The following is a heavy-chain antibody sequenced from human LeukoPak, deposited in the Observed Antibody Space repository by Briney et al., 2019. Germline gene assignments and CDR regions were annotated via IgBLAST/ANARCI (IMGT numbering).Heavy chain of an antibody. CDR1: GGSISSYY. D-gene: IGHD6-19*01. V-gene: IGHV4-59*08. J-gene: IGHJ2*01. Sequence: ASETLSLTCTVSGGSISSYYWSWIRQPPGKGLEWIGYIYYSGSTNYNPSLKSRVTISVDTSKNQFSLKLSSVTAADTAVYYCARWMASGATWYFDLWGRGTLVTVSS. CDR3: ARWMASGATWYFDL. CDR2: IYYSGST.